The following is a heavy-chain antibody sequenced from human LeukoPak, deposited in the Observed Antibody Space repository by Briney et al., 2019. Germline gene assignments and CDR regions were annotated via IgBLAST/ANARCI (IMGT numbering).Heavy chain of an antibody. CDR1: GFFFSSHW. CDR3: AKDHERSVGHTLSSTTCYGS. J-gene: IGHJ5*02. CDR2: IKEDGSEK. V-gene: IGHV3-7*03. Sequence: GGSLRLSCAASGFFFSSHWMNWVRQAPGKGLEWVANIKEDGSEKNYVDSVKGRFTISRDNSKNTVYLLMNSLRAEDTAVYYCAKDHERSVGHTLSSTTCYGSWGQGTLVTVSS. D-gene: IGHD2-2*01.